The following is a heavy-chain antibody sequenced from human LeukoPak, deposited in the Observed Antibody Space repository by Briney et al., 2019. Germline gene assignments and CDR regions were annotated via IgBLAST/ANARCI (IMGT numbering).Heavy chain of an antibody. V-gene: IGHV4-34*01. CDR3: ARGHTYYDFWSGYYKSRFDP. Sequence: SETLSLTCAVYGGSFSGYYWSWIRQPPGKGLEWIGEINHSGSTNYNPSLKSRVTRSVDTSKNQFSLKLSSVTAADTAVYYCARGHTYYDFWSGYYKSRFDPWGQGTLVTVSS. D-gene: IGHD3-3*01. CDR1: GGSFSGYY. J-gene: IGHJ5*02. CDR2: INHSGST.